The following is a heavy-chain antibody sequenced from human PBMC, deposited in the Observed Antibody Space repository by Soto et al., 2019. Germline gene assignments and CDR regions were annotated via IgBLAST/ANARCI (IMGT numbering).Heavy chain of an antibody. V-gene: IGHV3-30*04. CDR2: ISYDGSNK. CDR3: AKDQGYCSSTSCQHYYYGMDV. Sequence: GGSLRLSCAASGFTFSSYAMHWVRQAPGKGLEWVAVISYDGSNKYYADSVKGRFTISRDNSKNTLYLQMNSLRAEDTAVYYCAKDQGYCSSTSCQHYYYGMDVWGQGTTVTVSS. D-gene: IGHD2-2*01. CDR1: GFTFSSYA. J-gene: IGHJ6*02.